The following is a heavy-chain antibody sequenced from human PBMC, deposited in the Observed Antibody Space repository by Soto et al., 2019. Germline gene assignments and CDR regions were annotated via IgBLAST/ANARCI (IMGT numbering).Heavy chain of an antibody. CDR3: TRKRFGMDV. Sequence: PGGSLRLSCAASGFTFSNSWMSWVRQAPGKGLEWVANIKEDGSEKDYVDPVKGRFTITRDNAKNSLYLQMNNLRAEDTAVYFCTRKRFGMDVWGQGXTVTVYS. J-gene: IGHJ6*02. CDR1: GFTFSNSW. CDR2: IKEDGSEK. V-gene: IGHV3-7*03.